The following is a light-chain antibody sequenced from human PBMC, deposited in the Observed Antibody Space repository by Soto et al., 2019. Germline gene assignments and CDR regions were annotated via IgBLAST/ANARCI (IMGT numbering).Light chain of an antibody. Sequence: QLVLTQPPSASGTPGQRVTISCSGSSSNIGSNTVNWYQQLPGTAPKLIIYSNNQRPSGVPDRFSGSKSGTSASLAISGLQSEDEADYYCAAWDDSLNGLVVFGGGTKLTVL. J-gene: IGLJ2*01. CDR2: SNN. V-gene: IGLV1-44*01. CDR1: SSNIGSNT. CDR3: AAWDDSLNGLVV.